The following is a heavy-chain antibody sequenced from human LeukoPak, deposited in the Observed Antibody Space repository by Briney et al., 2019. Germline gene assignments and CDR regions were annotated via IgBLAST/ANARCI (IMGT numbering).Heavy chain of an antibody. CDR1: GGSISSSSYY. J-gene: IGHJ4*02. D-gene: IGHD2-15*01. CDR2: IYYSGST. Sequence: NPSETLSLTCTVSGGSISSSSYYWGWIRQPPGKGLEWIGNIYYSGSTYYNPSLQSRVTISVDTSKNQFSLKLSSVTAADTAVYYCVRRSDLTTNVDYWGQGTLVTASS. V-gene: IGHV4-39*01. CDR3: VRRSDLTTNVDY.